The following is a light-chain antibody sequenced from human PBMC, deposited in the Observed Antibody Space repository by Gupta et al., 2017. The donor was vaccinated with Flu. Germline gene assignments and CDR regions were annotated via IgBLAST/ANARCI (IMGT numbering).Light chain of an antibody. CDR3: SSYASGATWV. J-gene: IGLJ3*02. Sequence: HSALTQPSYVAWSPGPSITIPCTGTSSDIGGYNDVSWYQQHPGKAPKSMIYDVTNRPSWVSNRCSGSKSVNTASLTISGLQTEDDADYYCSSYASGATWVFGGGTKLTVL. CDR1: SSDIGGYND. V-gene: IGLV2-14*03. CDR2: DVT.